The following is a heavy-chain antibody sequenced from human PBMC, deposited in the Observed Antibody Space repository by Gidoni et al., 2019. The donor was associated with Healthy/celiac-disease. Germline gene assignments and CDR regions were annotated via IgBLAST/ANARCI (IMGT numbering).Heavy chain of an antibody. CDR1: GFTFSSYG. CDR2: ISYDGSNK. Sequence: QVQLVESGGGVVQPGRSLRLSCAASGFTFSSYGMHWVRQAPGKGLEWVAVISYDGSNKYYADSVKGRFTISRDNSKNTLYLQMNSLRAEDTAVYYCAKVGGAFDIWGQGTMVTVSS. CDR3: AKVGGAFDI. V-gene: IGHV3-30*18. J-gene: IGHJ3*02.